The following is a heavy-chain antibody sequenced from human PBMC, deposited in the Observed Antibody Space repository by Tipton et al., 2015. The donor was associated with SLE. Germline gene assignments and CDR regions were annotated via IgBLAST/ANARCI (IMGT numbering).Heavy chain of an antibody. J-gene: IGHJ4*02. CDR1: GYSFTTSW. CDR2: IDPSDSYT. V-gene: IGHV5-10-1*01. Sequence: QLVQSGAEVKKPGESLKISCKGSGYSFTTSWISWVRQMPGKGLEWMGRIDPSDSYTTYGPSFEGHVTISVDKSITTAYLQWSSLKASDTAMYYCARDALPWDYYDSSGYPSYWGQGTLVTVSS. CDR3: ARDALPWDYYDSSGYPSY. D-gene: IGHD3-22*01.